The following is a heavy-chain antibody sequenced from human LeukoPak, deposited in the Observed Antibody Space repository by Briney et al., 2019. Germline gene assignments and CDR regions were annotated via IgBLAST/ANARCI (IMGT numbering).Heavy chain of an antibody. CDR3: AGSRGVIIPNWFDP. V-gene: IGHV3-30*04. CDR1: GFTFSSYA. D-gene: IGHD3-10*01. J-gene: IGHJ5*02. Sequence: PGGSLRLSCAASGFTFSSYAMHWVRQAPGKGLEWVAVISYDGSNKYYADSVKGRFTISRDNSKNTLYLQMNSLRAEDTAVYYCAGSRGVIIPNWFDPWGQGTLVTVSS. CDR2: ISYDGSNK.